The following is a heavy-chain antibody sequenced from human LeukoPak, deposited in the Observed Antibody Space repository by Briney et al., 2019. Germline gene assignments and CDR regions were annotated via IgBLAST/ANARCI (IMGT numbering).Heavy chain of an antibody. CDR3: ARDRYDFWSGYYLTDDY. CDR2: ISYDGSNK. V-gene: IGHV3-30-3*01. D-gene: IGHD3-3*01. J-gene: IGHJ4*02. Sequence: GGSLRLSCAASGFTFSSYAMHWVRQAPSKGLEWVAVISYDGSNKYYADSVKGRFTISRDNSKNTLYLQMNSLRAEDTAVYYCARDRYDFWSGYYLTDDYWGQGTLVTVSS. CDR1: GFTFSSYA.